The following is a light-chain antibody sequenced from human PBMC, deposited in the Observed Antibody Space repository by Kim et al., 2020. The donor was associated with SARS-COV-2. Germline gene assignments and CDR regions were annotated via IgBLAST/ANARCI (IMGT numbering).Light chain of an antibody. CDR2: AAS. V-gene: IGKV1-8*01. CDR1: QGISSY. J-gene: IGKJ1*01. Sequence: AIRITQSPSSLSASTGDRVTITCRASQGISSYLAWYQQKPGKAPKLLIYAASTLQSGVPSRFSGSGSGTDFTLTISCLQSEDFATYYCQHYYSYPPTFGQGTKVDIK. CDR3: QHYYSYPPT.